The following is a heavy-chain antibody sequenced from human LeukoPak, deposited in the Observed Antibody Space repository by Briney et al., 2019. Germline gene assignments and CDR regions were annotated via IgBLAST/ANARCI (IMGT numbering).Heavy chain of an antibody. Sequence: PSETLSLTCTVSGGSMSSGGYFWSWIRQLPGKGLEWIGNIYYSGSTYYSPSLKSRITISVDTSKNQFSLRLSSVTAADTAVYYCARTAEWSADYWGQGTLITVSS. CDR2: IYYSGST. CDR1: GGSMSSGGYF. V-gene: IGHV4-31*03. J-gene: IGHJ4*02. CDR3: ARTAEWSADY. D-gene: IGHD2-8*01.